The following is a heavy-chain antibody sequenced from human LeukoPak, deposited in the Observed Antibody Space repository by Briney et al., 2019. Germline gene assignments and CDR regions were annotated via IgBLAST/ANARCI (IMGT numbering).Heavy chain of an antibody. J-gene: IGHJ4*02. V-gene: IGHV4-59*01. CDR3: ARRVPGGNFFDY. CDR1: GGSISSSYY. CDR2: IYYSGST. Sequence: ESSETLSLTCTLSGGSISSSYYWSWIRQPPGKGLEWIGYIYYSGSTNYNPSLKSRVTISVDTSKNQFSLKLRSVTAADTAVYYCARRVPGGNFFDYWGQGTLVTVSS. D-gene: IGHD1-14*01.